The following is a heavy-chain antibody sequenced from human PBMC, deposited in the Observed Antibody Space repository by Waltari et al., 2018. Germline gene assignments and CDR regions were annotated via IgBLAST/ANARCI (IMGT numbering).Heavy chain of an antibody. CDR1: GFTFSSYS. CDR3: ERDLMATMGYYYYMDV. CDR2: ISSSSSTI. V-gene: IGHV3-48*04. D-gene: IGHD5-12*01. Sequence: EVQLVESGGGLVQPGGSLRLSCAASGFTFSSYSMNWVRQAPGKGLEGVSYISSSSSTIYYADSVKGRFTISRDNAKNSLYLQMNSLRAEDTAVYYCERDLMATMGYYYYMDVWGKGTTVTISS. J-gene: IGHJ6*03.